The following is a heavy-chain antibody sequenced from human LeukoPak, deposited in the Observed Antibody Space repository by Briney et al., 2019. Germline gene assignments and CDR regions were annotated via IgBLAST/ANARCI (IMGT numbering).Heavy chain of an antibody. V-gene: IGHV4-34*01. J-gene: IGHJ4*02. Sequence: SETLSLTCAVYGGSFSGYYWSWIRQPPGKGLEWIGEINHSGSTNYNPSLKSRVTISVDTSKNQFSLKLSSVTAADTAVYYCARGKAYYYDSSGPFDYWGQGTLVTVSP. CDR2: INHSGST. D-gene: IGHD3-22*01. CDR1: GGSFSGYY. CDR3: ARGKAYYYDSSGPFDY.